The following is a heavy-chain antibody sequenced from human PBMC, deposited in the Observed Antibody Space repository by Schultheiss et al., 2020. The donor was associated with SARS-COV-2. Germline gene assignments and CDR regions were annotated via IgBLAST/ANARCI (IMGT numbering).Heavy chain of an antibody. CDR2: IDTQGYGI. V-gene: IGHV3-11*01. CDR3: AKDHGSR. D-gene: IGHD6-13*01. CDR1: GFTFSDYY. J-gene: IGHJ4*02. Sequence: GGSLRLSCAASGFTFSDYYMSWIRQAPGKGLEWVTRIDTQGYGIMYADFVKGRFTISRDNAKNTLYLQMNSLRAEDTAVYYCAKDHGSRWGQGTLVTVSS.